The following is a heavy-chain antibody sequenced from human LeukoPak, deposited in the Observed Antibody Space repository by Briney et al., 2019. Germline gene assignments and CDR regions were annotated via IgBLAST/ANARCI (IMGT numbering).Heavy chain of an antibody. CDR1: GGSISSGDYY. J-gene: IGHJ5*02. CDR3: ARAVPRMAAAAIDWFDP. Sequence: SETLSLACTVSGGSISSGDYYWSWIRQPPGKGLEWIGYIYYSGSTYYNPSLKSRVTISVDTSKNQFSLKLSSVTAADTAVYYCARAVPRMAAAAIDWFDPWGQGTLVTVSS. D-gene: IGHD2-2*02. CDR2: IYYSGST. V-gene: IGHV4-30-4*01.